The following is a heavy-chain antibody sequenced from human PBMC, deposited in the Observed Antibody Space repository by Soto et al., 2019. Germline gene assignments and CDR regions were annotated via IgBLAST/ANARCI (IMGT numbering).Heavy chain of an antibody. Sequence: SETLSLTCTVSGGAINSYYWTWIRQPAGKGLEWIGRIYSSGSTKYNPSLQSRVTMSLDTSKNQFSLRLTSVTAADTAVYYCARGQRFSDWFDPWGQGTLVTSPQ. V-gene: IGHV4-4*07. CDR1: GGAINSYY. CDR3: ARGQRFSDWFDP. D-gene: IGHD3-3*01. J-gene: IGHJ5*02. CDR2: IYSSGST.